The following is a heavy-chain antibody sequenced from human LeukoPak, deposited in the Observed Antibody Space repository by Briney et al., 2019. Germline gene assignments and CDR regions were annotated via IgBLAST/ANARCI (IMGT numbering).Heavy chain of an antibody. Sequence: GASVKVSCTASGYIFTSLDINWVRQAPGQGLEWMGWMNPNNGKTAYAQKFQGRVTITRNTAITTAYMELSSLRSDDTAVYYCARGHVSGGGLYYFNSWGQGTLVTVSS. V-gene: IGHV1-8*03. J-gene: IGHJ4*02. D-gene: IGHD2-8*02. CDR1: GYIFTSLD. CDR2: MNPNNGKT. CDR3: ARGHVSGGGLYYFNS.